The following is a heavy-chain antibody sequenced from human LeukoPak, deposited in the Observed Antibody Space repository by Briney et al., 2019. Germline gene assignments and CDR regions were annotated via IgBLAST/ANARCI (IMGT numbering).Heavy chain of an antibody. CDR1: GGSFSGYY. V-gene: IGHV4-34*01. D-gene: IGHD2-2*01. CDR3: AREYQLLRFNYYMDV. Sequence: KTSETLSLTCAVYGGSFSGYYWSWIRQPPGKGLEWIGEINHSGSTNYNPSLKSRVTISVDTSKNQFSLKLSSVTAADTAVYYCAREYQLLRFNYYMDVWGKGTTVTVSS. J-gene: IGHJ6*03. CDR2: INHSGST.